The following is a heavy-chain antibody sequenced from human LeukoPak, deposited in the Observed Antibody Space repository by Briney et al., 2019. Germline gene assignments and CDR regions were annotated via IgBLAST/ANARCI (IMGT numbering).Heavy chain of an antibody. J-gene: IGHJ4*02. Sequence: PGGSLRLSCAASGFTFSSYWMSWVRQAPGKGLEWVANINQDGSEKYYVDSVEGRFNISRDNARNSLYLQMNSLGVDDTAVYFCSADAGDYWGQGTLVSVSS. CDR3: SADAGDY. V-gene: IGHV3-7*01. D-gene: IGHD3-16*01. CDR2: INQDGSEK. CDR1: GFTFSSYW.